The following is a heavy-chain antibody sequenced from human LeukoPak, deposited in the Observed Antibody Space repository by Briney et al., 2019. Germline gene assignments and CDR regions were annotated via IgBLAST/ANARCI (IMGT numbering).Heavy chain of an antibody. CDR3: ARVGGSKYYDFWSGRSQYYYYYYMDV. V-gene: IGHV3-30-3*01. J-gene: IGHJ6*03. D-gene: IGHD3-3*01. CDR1: GFTFSSYA. CDR2: ISYDGSNK. Sequence: ESGGSLRLSCAASGFTFSSYAMHWVRQAPGKGLEWVAVISYDGSNKYYADSVKGRFTISRDNSKNTLYPQMNSLRAEDTAVYYCARVGGSKYYDFWSGRSQYYYYYYMDVWGKGTTVTVSS.